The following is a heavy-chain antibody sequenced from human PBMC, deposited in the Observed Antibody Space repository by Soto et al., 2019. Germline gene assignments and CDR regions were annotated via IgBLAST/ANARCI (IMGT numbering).Heavy chain of an antibody. CDR3: SNPDPENWNYFVY. CDR2: ISGSGGST. D-gene: IGHD1-1*01. V-gene: IGHV3-23*01. Sequence: EVQLLESGGGLVQPGGSLRLSCAASGFTFSSYAMSWVRQAPGKGLEWVSAISGSGGSTYYADSVKGRFTISRDNSKNTLYLQMNSLRAEDTAVYYCSNPDPENWNYFVYWGQGTLVTVSS. CDR1: GFTFSSYA. J-gene: IGHJ4*02.